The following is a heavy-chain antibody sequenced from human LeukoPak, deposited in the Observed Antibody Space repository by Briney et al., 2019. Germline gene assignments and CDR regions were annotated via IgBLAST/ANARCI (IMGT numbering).Heavy chain of an antibody. V-gene: IGHV5-51*01. J-gene: IGHJ4*02. Sequence: GESLKISCKGSGYSFTSYWIGWVRQMPGKGLEWVGIIYPGDSNTRYSPSVQGQFTISADNSISTAYVQMSSLKAADTAMYYCALGYGSGWYFDYWGQGTLVTVSS. D-gene: IGHD6-19*01. CDR3: ALGYGSGWYFDY. CDR2: IYPGDSNT. CDR1: GYSFTSYW.